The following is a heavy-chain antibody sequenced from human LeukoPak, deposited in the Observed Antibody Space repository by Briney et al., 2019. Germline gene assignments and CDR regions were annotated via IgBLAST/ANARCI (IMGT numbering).Heavy chain of an antibody. J-gene: IGHJ4*02. D-gene: IGHD3-9*01. CDR3: AKWGDYDVLTGYYDSDY. CDR1: GFTFSNYA. CDR2: VSARDTST. Sequence: GASLRLSCAASGFTFSNYAMSWVRQAPGKGLEWVSAVSARDTSTYYTDSVKGRFTISRDNSKNTLYLQMNSLSAEDTAIYYCAKWGDYDVLTGYYDSDYWGQGTPVTVSS. V-gene: IGHV3-23*01.